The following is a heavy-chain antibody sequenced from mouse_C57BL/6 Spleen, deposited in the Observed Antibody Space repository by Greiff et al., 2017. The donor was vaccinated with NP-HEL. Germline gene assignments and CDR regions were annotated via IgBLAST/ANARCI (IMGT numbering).Heavy chain of an antibody. J-gene: IGHJ2*01. CDR2: INPNNGGT. CDR1: GYTFTDYY. V-gene: IGHV1-26*01. Sequence: EVQLQQSGPELVKPGASVKISCKASGYTFTDYYMNWVKQSHGKSLEWIGDINPNNGGTSYNQKFKGKATLTVDKSSSTAYMELRSLTSEDSAVYYCARVSFKNWYYFDYWGQGTTLTVSS. D-gene: IGHD4-1*01. CDR3: ARVSFKNWYYFDY.